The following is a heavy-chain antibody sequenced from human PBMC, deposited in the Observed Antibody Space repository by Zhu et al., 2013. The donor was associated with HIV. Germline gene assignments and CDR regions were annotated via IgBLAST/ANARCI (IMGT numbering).Heavy chain of an antibody. CDR1: GGTFSSYA. CDR2: FIPIFGTT. D-gene: IGHD3-10*01. V-gene: IGHV1-69*01. J-gene: IGHJ6*02. CDR3: TRQIEGGVIGVHGMDV. Sequence: QVQMVQSGPEVKKPGSSVKVSCKASGGTFSSYAISWVRQAPGQGLEWMGGFIPIFGTTKYAEKFQDRVTITADESTHTAYMELDSLRSDDTAVYYCTRQIEGGVIGVHGMDVWGQGTAVTVS.